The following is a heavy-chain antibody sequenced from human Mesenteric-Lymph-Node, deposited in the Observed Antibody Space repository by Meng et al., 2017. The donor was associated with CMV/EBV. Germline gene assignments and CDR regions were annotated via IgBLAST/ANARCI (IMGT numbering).Heavy chain of an antibody. CDR3: ARHQAGSFDY. Sequence: KVSCKGSGYSFTNYWIGWVRQMPGKGLEWMGIIYPGDSDSRCSPSFQGQVTLSADKSISTAYLQWSSLKASDTAMYYCARHQAGSFDYWGQGTLVTVSS. CDR2: IYPGDSDS. D-gene: IGHD3-10*01. V-gene: IGHV5-51*01. CDR1: GYSFTNYW. J-gene: IGHJ4*02.